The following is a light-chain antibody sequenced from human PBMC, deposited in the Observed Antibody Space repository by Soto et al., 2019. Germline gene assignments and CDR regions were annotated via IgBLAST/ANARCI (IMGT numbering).Light chain of an antibody. Sequence: DIQMTQSPSSLSASVGYRVTITCRASQIISSYLNWYQQKPGKAPNLLIFAASSLQNGVPPRFSGSGSGSDFTLTISSLQPEDFATYYCQQSYRIPRTFGQGTKVDIK. CDR3: QQSYRIPRT. CDR2: AAS. CDR1: QIISSY. V-gene: IGKV1-39*01. J-gene: IGKJ1*01.